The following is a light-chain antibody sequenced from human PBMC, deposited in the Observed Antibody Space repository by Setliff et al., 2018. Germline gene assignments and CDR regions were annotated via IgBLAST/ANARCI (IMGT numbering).Light chain of an antibody. CDR3: LSYTSETTHAL. CDR2: EVT. Sequence: QSALTQPAAVSGSPGQSIAISCAGSNSDVGGYNYVSWYQQHPNKAPKLIIYEVTKRPSGVSDRFSGSKSGNTASQTISGLQADDEADYYCLSYTSETTHALFAGGTK. CDR1: NSDVGGYNY. V-gene: IGLV2-14*01. J-gene: IGLJ2*01.